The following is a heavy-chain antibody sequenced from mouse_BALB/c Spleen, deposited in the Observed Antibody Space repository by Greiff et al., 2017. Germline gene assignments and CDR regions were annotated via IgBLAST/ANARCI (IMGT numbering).Heavy chain of an antibody. J-gene: IGHJ4*01. CDR2: ISDGGSYT. Sequence: EVKLMESGGGLVKPGGSLKLSCAASGFTFSSYAMSWVRQTPEKRLEWVATISDGGSYTYYPDSVKGRFTISRDNAKNNLYLQMSSLKSEDTAMYYCARDLVDYWGQGTSVTVSS. CDR1: GFTFSSYA. CDR3: ARDLVDY. V-gene: IGHV5-4*01.